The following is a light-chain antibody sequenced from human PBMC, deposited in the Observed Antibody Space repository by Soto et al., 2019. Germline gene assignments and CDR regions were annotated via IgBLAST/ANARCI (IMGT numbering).Light chain of an antibody. Sequence: EIVMTQSPATLSVSPGETATLSCRASQSVSFHLAWYQQKPGQGPRLLIYGAFTRATGIPARFSGSGSGTDFTLNISSLQSEDFAVYYCQQYKNWPPLTFGGGTKVELK. V-gene: IGKV3-15*01. J-gene: IGKJ4*01. CDR2: GAF. CDR3: QQYKNWPPLT. CDR1: QSVSFH.